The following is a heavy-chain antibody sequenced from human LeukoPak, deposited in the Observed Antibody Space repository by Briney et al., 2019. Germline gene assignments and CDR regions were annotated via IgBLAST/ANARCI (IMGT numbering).Heavy chain of an antibody. J-gene: IGHJ6*02. CDR3: ARWTLYRGVIIFYYYYGMDV. D-gene: IGHD3-10*01. Sequence: SETLSLTCTVSGGSVSSGSYYWSWLRQPPGKGLEWIGYIYYSGSTNYNPSLKSRVTISVDTSKNQFSLKLSSVTAADTAVYYCARWTLYRGVIIFYYYYGMDVWGQGTTVTVSS. CDR2: IYYSGST. CDR1: GGSVSSGSYY. V-gene: IGHV4-61*01.